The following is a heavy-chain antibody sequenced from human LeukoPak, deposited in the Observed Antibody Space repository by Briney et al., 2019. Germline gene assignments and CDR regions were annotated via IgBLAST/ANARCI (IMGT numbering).Heavy chain of an antibody. Sequence: SETLSLTCTVSYDFISDYYWSWLRQPPGKGLEWIGYISYSGSTNYNPSLNSRVTISIDTSRNQFSLKLSSVTAEDTAVYYCARGPLYRMAFDIWGQGTMVTVSS. V-gene: IGHV4-59*01. CDR1: YDFISDYY. D-gene: IGHD1-26*01. J-gene: IGHJ3*02. CDR2: ISYSGST. CDR3: ARGPLYRMAFDI.